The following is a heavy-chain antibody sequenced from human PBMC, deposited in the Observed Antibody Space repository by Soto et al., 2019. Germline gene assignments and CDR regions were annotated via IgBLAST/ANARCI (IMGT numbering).Heavy chain of an antibody. CDR3: ARDYVLPSSGWSYDAFDI. CDR2: ISSSSSTI. V-gene: IGHV3-48*04. D-gene: IGHD6-19*01. Sequence: GGSLRLSCAASGFTFSSYSMNWVRQAPGKGLEWVSYISSSSSTIYYADSVKGRFTISRDNAKNSLYLQMNSLRAEDTAVYYCARDYVLPSSGWSYDAFDIWGQGTMVTVSS. J-gene: IGHJ3*02. CDR1: GFTFSSYS.